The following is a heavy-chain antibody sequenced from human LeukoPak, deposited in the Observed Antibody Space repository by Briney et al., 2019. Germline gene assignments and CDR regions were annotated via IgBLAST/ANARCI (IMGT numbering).Heavy chain of an antibody. CDR3: ARHSSSWGYDY. J-gene: IGHJ4*02. V-gene: IGHV4-59*08. Sequence: PSETLSLTCTVSGGSISSYYWSWIRQPAGKGLEWIGYIYYSGSTNYNPSLKSRVTISVDTSKNQFSLKLSSVTAADTAVYYCARHSSSWGYDYWGQGTLVTVSS. D-gene: IGHD6-13*01. CDR2: IYYSGST. CDR1: GGSISSYY.